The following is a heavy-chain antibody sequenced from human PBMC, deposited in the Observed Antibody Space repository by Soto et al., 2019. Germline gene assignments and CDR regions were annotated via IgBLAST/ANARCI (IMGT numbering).Heavy chain of an antibody. CDR3: VRGRFYYYGMDV. J-gene: IGHJ6*02. V-gene: IGHV4-59*01. CDR2: IYYSGST. CDR1: GGSISSYY. Sequence: SETLSLTCTVSGGSISSYYWGWIRQPPGKGLEWIGYIYYSGSTNYNPSLKSRVTISVDTSKNQYSLKLSSVTAADTAVYYCVRGRFYYYGMDVWGQGTTVTVSS.